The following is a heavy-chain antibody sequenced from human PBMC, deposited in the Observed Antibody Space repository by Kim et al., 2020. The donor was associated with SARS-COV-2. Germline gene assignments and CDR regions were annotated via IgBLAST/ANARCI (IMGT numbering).Heavy chain of an antibody. J-gene: IGHJ5*02. CDR1: GGSFSGYY. V-gene: IGHV4-34*01. D-gene: IGHD3-10*01. CDR3: ARRSTPYYYGSGSFSDWFDP. Sequence: SETLSLTCAVYGGSFSGYYWSWIRQPPGKGLEWIGEINHSGSTNYNPSLKSRVTISVDTSKNQFSLKLSSVTAADTAVYYCARRSTPYYYGSGSFSDWFDPWGQGTLVTVSS. CDR2: INHSGST.